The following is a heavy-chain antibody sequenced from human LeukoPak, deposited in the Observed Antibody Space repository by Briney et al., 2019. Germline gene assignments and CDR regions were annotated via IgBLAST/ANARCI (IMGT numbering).Heavy chain of an antibody. J-gene: IGHJ4*02. CDR1: GVTFSNYG. V-gene: IGHV3-48*03. Sequence: PGGSLRLSCAASGVTFSNYGMTWVRQAPGKGLEWISHISSDGHVISYEDSVKGRFIISRDDAERSLYPQMNSLRADDTAVYYCARDEDGDQDFDYWGQGTLVTVSS. CDR3: ARDEDGDQDFDY. D-gene: IGHD7-27*01. CDR2: ISSDGHVI.